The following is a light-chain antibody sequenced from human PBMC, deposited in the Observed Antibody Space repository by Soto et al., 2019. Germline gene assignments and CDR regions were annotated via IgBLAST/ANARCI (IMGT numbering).Light chain of an antibody. Sequence: EIVLTQSPATLSLSPGERATLSCRASQSVGSYLAWYQHKPGQAPRLLIYGASNRATDIPGRFSGRGSGTDFTLTISSLESGDSAVYYCQQRDKWPRTFGQGTKREIK. CDR1: QSVGSY. CDR2: GAS. J-gene: IGKJ2*01. CDR3: QQRDKWPRT. V-gene: IGKV3-11*01.